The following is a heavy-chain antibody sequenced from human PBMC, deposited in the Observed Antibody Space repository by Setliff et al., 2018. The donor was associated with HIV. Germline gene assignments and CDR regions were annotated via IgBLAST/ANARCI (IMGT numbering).Heavy chain of an antibody. Sequence: SETLSLTCSVSGASISSNSYYWGWIRQPPGKGLEWVGSIYYNGNTFYNQSLQSRVTISLDTSKNQFSLELRSVTAADTALYYWARRGKTENSYVLNWFDPWGQGIPVTVSS. CDR1: GASISSNSYY. J-gene: IGHJ5*02. CDR3: ARRGKTENSYVLNWFDP. V-gene: IGHV4-39*07. D-gene: IGHD5-18*01. CDR2: IYYNGNT.